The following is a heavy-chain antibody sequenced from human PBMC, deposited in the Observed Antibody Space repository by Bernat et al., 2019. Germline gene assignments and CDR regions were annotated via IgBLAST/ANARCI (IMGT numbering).Heavy chain of an antibody. V-gene: IGHV1-8*01. CDR3: ASGPSWKYYDSSAYYSDY. D-gene: IGHD3-22*01. Sequence: QVQLVQSGAEVKKPGASVKVSCKASGYTFTTSDINWVRQATGQGLEWMGWMNPNSGNTGYAQKFQGRFTITRNTSRSTAYMELSSLRSEDTAVYYWASGPSWKYYDSSAYYSDYWRQGTLVTVSS. J-gene: IGHJ4*02. CDR1: GYTFTTSD. CDR2: MNPNSGNT.